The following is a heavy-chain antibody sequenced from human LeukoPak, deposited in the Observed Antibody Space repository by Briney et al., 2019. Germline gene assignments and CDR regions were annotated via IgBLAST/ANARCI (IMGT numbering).Heavy chain of an antibody. CDR2: ISADGGAI. J-gene: IGHJ4*02. CDR3: AKGGSPRFGGGAWH. Sequence: GGSLRLSCAASGFTFGVYAMSWVRQVPGKGLEWVSSISADGGAIYYADSVTGRFTPSRDNSRNTLYLQMSVRADDKAVYYCAKGGSPRFGGGAWHWGQGTLVTVSS. D-gene: IGHD3-10*01. V-gene: IGHV3-23*01. CDR1: GFTFGVYA.